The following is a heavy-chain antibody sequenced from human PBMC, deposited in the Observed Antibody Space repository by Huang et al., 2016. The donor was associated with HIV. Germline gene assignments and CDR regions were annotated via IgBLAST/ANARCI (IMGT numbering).Heavy chain of an antibody. D-gene: IGHD2-2*01. CDR2: ITQSGRT. CDR1: GDSLSGFF. V-gene: IGHV4-34*01. CDR3: ARGRGTSWSFFDT. Sequence: QVRLDQWGAGLLKPSETLTLTCAVYGDSLSGFFWSWIRQSPGRGLEWIGEITQSGRTNYNPSLKSRVTIAIDTSKKQFSLKLTSVTADDTSTYYCARGRGTSWSFFDTWGQGSFVTVSS. J-gene: IGHJ5*02.